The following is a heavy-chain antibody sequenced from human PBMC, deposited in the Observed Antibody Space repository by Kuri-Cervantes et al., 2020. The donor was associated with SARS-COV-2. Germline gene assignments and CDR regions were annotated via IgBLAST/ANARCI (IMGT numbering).Heavy chain of an antibody. CDR2: TYYRSKWYN. D-gene: IGHD1-26*01. CDR1: GGSISSGG. CDR3: ARMGQEGFGY. Sequence: SETLSLTCTVSGGSISSGGYYWNWIRQSPSRGLEWLGRTYYRSKWYNDYAVSVKSRITINPDTSKNQFSLQLNSVTPEDTAVYYCARMGQEGFGYWGQGTLVTVSS. J-gene: IGHJ4*02. V-gene: IGHV6-1*01.